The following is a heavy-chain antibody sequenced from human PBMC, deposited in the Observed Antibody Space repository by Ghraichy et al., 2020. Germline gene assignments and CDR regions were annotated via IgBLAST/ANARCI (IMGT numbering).Heavy chain of an antibody. CDR3: AKAQVMSSGWYKSFDH. CDR1: GFTFSSYG. Sequence: LSLTCAASGFTFSSYGMHWVRQAPGKGLEWVAFIPYDGSNKFYADSVKGRFTISRDNSKNTLYLQMNSLTAEDAAVYYCAKAQVMSSGWYKSFDHWGQGTLVTVSS. J-gene: IGHJ4*02. D-gene: IGHD6-19*01. V-gene: IGHV3-30*02. CDR2: IPYDGSNK.